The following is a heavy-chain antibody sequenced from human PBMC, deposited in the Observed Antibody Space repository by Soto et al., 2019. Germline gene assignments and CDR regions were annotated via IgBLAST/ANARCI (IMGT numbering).Heavy chain of an antibody. CDR3: AKEISYYYDSSHNLDT. D-gene: IGHD3-22*01. Sequence: EVHLLESGGDLVQPGGSLRLSCAASGFTFSSYAMNWVRQAPGKRLEWVSTIHKSGGSTYYADSVKGRFTISRDNSKNTLYLHMNTLRAEDTAVYYCAKEISYYYDSSHNLDTWGQGTLVTVSS. CDR2: IHKSGGST. CDR1: GFTFSSYA. V-gene: IGHV3-23*01. J-gene: IGHJ5*02.